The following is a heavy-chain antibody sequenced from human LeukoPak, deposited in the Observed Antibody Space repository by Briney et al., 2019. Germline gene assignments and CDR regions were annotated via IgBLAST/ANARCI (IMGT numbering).Heavy chain of an antibody. CDR3: AKDHPYGSGSYFPLYFDY. CDR2: ISGSGGST. D-gene: IGHD3-10*01. Sequence: PGGSLRLSCAASGFTFSSYAMSWVRQAPGKGLEWVSAISGSGGSTYYADSVKGRFTISRDNSKNTLYLQMNSLRAEDTAVYYCAKDHPYGSGSYFPLYFDYWGQGTLVTVSS. V-gene: IGHV3-23*01. J-gene: IGHJ4*02. CDR1: GFTFSSYA.